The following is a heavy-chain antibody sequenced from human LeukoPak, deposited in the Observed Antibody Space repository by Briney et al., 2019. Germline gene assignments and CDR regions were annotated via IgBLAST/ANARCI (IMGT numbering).Heavy chain of an antibody. CDR1: GYTFTGYY. CDR2: INPNSGGT. J-gene: IGHJ4*02. V-gene: IGHV1-2*06. D-gene: IGHD3-10*01. Sequence: ASVKVSCKASGYTFTGYYMHWVRQAPGQGLEWMGRINPNSGGTNYAQKLQGRVTMTTDTSTGTAYMELRSLRSDDTAVYYCARGLYGEVFDYWGQGTLVTVSS. CDR3: ARGLYGEVFDY.